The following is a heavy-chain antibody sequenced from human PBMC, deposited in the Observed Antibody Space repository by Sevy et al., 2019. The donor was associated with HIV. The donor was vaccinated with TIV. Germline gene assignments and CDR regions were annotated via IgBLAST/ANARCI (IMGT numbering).Heavy chain of an antibody. CDR3: ARGMYTVTTIAGMDV. CDR1: GGSFSGYY. D-gene: IGHD4-4*01. J-gene: IGHJ6*02. CDR2: INHSGST. Sequence: SETLSLTCAVYGGSFSGYYWSWIRQPPGNGLEWIGEINHSGSTNNNPSLKSRVTISVDTSKNQFSLKLSSVTAADTAVYYCARGMYTVTTIAGMDVWGQGTTVTVSS. V-gene: IGHV4-34*01.